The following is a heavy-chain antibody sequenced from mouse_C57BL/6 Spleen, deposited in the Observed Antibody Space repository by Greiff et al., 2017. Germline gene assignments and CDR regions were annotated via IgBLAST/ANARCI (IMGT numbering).Heavy chain of an antibody. CDR1: GYAFSSSW. CDR2: IYPGDGDT. Sequence: VQLQQSGPELVKPGASVKISCKASGYAFSSSWMNWVKQRPGKGLEWIGRIYPGDGDTNYNGKFKGKATLTADKSSSTAYMQLSSLTSEDSAVYFCARRYDYDGYAMDYWGQGTSVTVSS. CDR3: ARRYDYDGYAMDY. J-gene: IGHJ4*01. V-gene: IGHV1-82*01. D-gene: IGHD2-4*01.